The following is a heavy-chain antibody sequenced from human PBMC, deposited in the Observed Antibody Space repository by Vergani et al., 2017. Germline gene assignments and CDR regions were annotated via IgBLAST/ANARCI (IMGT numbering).Heavy chain of an antibody. CDR2: ISNDGGNK. CDR3: ARWLDSSSWQYYYYYGMDV. Sequence: VQLLESGGNLIQPGGSLRLSCGASGFSFGSYGMHWVRQSPGKGLEWVAVISNDGGNKYYADSVKGRFTIYKDNTVDMLSLQMNSLRPDDTAVYYCARWLDSSSWQYYYYYGMDVWGQGTTVTVSS. J-gene: IGHJ6*02. V-gene: IGHV3-30*03. CDR1: GFSFGSYG. D-gene: IGHD6-13*01.